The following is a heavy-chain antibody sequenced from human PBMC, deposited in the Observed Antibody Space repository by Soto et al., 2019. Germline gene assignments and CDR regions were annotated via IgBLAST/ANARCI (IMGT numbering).Heavy chain of an antibody. CDR1: GDSVSSNSAA. J-gene: IGHJ5*02. Sequence: SQTLSLTCAISGDSVSSNSAAWNWIRQSPSRGLEWLGRTYYRSKWYNDYAVSVKSRITINPDTSKNQFSLQLNSVTPEDTAVYYCARDHGYSSSWYRENWFDPWGQGTLVTVSS. D-gene: IGHD6-13*01. CDR2: TYYRSKWYN. CDR3: ARDHGYSSSWYRENWFDP. V-gene: IGHV6-1*01.